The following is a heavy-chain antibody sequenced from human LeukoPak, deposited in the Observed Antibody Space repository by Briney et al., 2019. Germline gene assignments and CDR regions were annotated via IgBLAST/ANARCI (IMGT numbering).Heavy chain of an antibody. CDR1: GFTFSGYA. Sequence: GGSLRLSCATSGFTFSGYAMNWVRQAPGKGLEWVSSISGSGGTSYYADSVKGRFTISRDNSQNTLYLQMNSLRAEDTAVYYCTRVPGATEDYWGQGTLVTVSS. D-gene: IGHD1-26*01. V-gene: IGHV3-23*01. CDR2: ISGSGGTS. CDR3: TRVPGATEDY. J-gene: IGHJ4*02.